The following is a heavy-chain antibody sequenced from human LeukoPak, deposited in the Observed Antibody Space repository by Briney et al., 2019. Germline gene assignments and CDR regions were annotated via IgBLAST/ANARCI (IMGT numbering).Heavy chain of an antibody. CDR2: IIPIFGTA. D-gene: IGHD3-10*01. CDR1: GGTFSSYA. Sequence: VASVTVSCKASGGTFSSYAISWVRQAPGQGLEWMGGIIPIFGTANYAQKFQGRVTITADESTSTAYMELSSLRSEDTAVYYCARDYYGSGEVNWFDPWGQGTLVTVSS. J-gene: IGHJ5*02. CDR3: ARDYYGSGEVNWFDP. V-gene: IGHV1-69*01.